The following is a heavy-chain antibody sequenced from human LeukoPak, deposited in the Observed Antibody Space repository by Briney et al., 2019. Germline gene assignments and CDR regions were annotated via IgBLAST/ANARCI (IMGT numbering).Heavy chain of an antibody. J-gene: IGHJ6*04. Sequence: QPGGSLRLSCAASGFTFSSYEMNWVRQAPGKGLEWVSYISSSGDTIYYADSVKGRFTISRDNAKNSLYLQMNSLRGEDTAVYYCAELGITMIGGVWGKGTTVTISS. D-gene: IGHD3-10*02. CDR1: GFTFSSYE. CDR2: ISSSGDTI. V-gene: IGHV3-48*03. CDR3: AELGITMIGGV.